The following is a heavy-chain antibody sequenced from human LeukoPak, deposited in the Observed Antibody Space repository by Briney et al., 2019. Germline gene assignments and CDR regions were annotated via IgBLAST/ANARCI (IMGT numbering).Heavy chain of an antibody. CDR3: ARSRSGSVAGTSDY. Sequence: GGSLRLSCAASGFTFSRYAMSWVRQAPGKGLEWVSSVSTDDDTYYTDSVKGRFTISRDVSRNTLFLQMISLRAEDTALYYCARSRSGSVAGTSDYWGQGTLVIVSS. J-gene: IGHJ4*02. CDR1: GFTFSRYA. D-gene: IGHD6-19*01. V-gene: IGHV3-23*01. CDR2: VSTDDDT.